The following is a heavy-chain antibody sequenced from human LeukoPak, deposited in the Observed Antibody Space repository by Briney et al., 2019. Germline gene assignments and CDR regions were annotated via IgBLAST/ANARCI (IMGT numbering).Heavy chain of an antibody. CDR1: GGTFSSYA. J-gene: IGHJ3*02. V-gene: IGHV1-69*10. D-gene: IGHD6-13*01. Sequence: SVKASCKASGGTFSSYAISWVRQAPGQGLEWMGGIIPILGIANYAQKFQGRVTITADKSTSTAYMELSSLRSEDTAVYYCARSAAAGATDAFDIWGQGTMVTVSS. CDR3: ARSAAAGATDAFDI. CDR2: IIPILGIA.